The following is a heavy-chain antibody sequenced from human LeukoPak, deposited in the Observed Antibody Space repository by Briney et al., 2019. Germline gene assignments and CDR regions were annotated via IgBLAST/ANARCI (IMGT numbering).Heavy chain of an antibody. D-gene: IGHD3-3*01. CDR3: ARLEWLLYGFDY. Sequence: SETLSLTCRVDGGSFTGYVWSWIRQPPGKGLEWIGYTYYSGSTNYNPSLKSRVTISVDTSKNQFSLKLSSVTAADTAVYYCARLEWLLYGFDYWGQGTLVTVSS. J-gene: IGHJ4*02. CDR1: GGSFTGYV. V-gene: IGHV4-59*01. CDR2: TYYSGST.